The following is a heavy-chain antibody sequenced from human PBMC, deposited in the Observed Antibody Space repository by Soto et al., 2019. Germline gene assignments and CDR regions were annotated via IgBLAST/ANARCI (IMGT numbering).Heavy chain of an antibody. J-gene: IGHJ5*02. CDR2: ISHDGINK. D-gene: IGHD4-17*01. CDR3: ARDMYSADYFVKWFEP. CDR1: GFSFSSYA. Sequence: QVRLVESGGGVVQPGRSLRLSCTASGFSFSSYAMYWFRQPPGKGLEWVAVISHDGINKHYADSVKGRFTVSRDNSNPSLELQLNRLRGEETAMYYCARDMYSADYFVKWFEPWGQGTLVTVS. V-gene: IGHV3-30-3*01.